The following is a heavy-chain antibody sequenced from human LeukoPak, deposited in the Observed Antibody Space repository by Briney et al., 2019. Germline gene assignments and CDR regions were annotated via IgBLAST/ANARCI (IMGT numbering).Heavy chain of an antibody. Sequence: ASVKVSCKASGYTFTSYGISWVRQAPGQGLEWMGWISASKGTTNYAQNVQGRVTMTTDTSTSTAYMELRSLRSDDTAVYYCARVGQSSSWYFNYYYYYGMDVWGQGTTVTVSS. J-gene: IGHJ6*02. CDR3: ARVGQSSSWYFNYYYYYGMDV. V-gene: IGHV1-18*01. D-gene: IGHD6-13*01. CDR1: GYTFTSYG. CDR2: ISASKGTT.